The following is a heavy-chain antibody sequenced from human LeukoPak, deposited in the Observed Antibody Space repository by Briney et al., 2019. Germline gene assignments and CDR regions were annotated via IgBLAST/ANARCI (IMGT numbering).Heavy chain of an antibody. D-gene: IGHD3-10*01. J-gene: IGHJ5*02. CDR1: GFTFSDYY. V-gene: IGHV3-66*04. Sequence: GGSLRLSCVASGFTFSDYYMSWVHQAPGKGLEWVSAIHSGSDTYYADSVKGKFTISRDNSKNTVYLQMNSLRAEDTAVYYCARQMVRGVIYNWFDTWGQGTLVTVSS. CDR3: ARQMVRGVIYNWFDT. CDR2: IHSGSDT.